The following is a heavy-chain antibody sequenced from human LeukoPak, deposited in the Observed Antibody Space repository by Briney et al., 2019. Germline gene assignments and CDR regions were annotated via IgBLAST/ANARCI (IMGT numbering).Heavy chain of an antibody. CDR1: GFTFSSYA. D-gene: IGHD2-15*01. CDR3: ARTGSGIFDY. V-gene: IGHV3-23*01. CDR2: ISGSGSST. Sequence: PGGSLRLSCAASGFTFSSYAMSWVRQAPGKGLEWVSAISGSGSSTYYADSVKGRFTISRDNSKNTLYLQMNSLRAEDTAVYYCARTGSGIFDYWGQGTLVTVSS. J-gene: IGHJ4*02.